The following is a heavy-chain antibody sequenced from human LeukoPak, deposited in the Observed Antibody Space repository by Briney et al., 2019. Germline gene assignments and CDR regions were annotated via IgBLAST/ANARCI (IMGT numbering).Heavy chain of an antibody. CDR3: AKDRKPVDIVATALDY. J-gene: IGHJ4*02. CDR2: ISYDGSNK. V-gene: IGHV3-30*04. CDR1: GFTFSSYA. Sequence: GGSLRLSCAASGFTFSSYAMHWVRQAPGKGLEWVAVISYDGSNKYYADSVKGRFTISRDNSKNTLYLQMNSLRAEDTAVYYCAKDRKPVDIVATALDYWGQGTLVTVSS. D-gene: IGHD5-12*01.